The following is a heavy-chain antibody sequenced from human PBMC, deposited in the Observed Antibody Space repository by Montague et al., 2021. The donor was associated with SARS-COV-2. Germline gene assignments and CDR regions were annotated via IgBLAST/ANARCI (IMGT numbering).Heavy chain of an antibody. V-gene: IGHV4-34*01. CDR2: INQSGST. Sequence: SETLSLTCTVSGGSFSGYYWSWIRQPPGKGLEWIGDINQSGSTNNNPSLKSRVIISVDTSKNQFSLKLSSVTAADTAVYYCARRVSSVWGVTVSDELDYWGQGILVTVSS. CDR1: GGSFSGYY. J-gene: IGHJ4*02. D-gene: IGHD3-10*01. CDR3: ARRVSSVWGVTVSDELDY.